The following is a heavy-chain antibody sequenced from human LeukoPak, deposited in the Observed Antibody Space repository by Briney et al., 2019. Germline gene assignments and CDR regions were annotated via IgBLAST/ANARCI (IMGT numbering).Heavy chain of an antibody. CDR2: IIPILGIA. CDR1: GYTLTELS. V-gene: IGHV1-69*04. CDR3: ARGVLPGGYYDSNGGAFDI. J-gene: IGHJ3*02. D-gene: IGHD3-22*01. Sequence: SVKVSCKVSGYTLTELSMHWVRQAPGQGLEWMGRIIPILGIANYAQKFQGRVTITADKSTSTAYMELSSLRSEDTAVYYCARGVLPGGYYDSNGGAFDIWGQGTMVTVSS.